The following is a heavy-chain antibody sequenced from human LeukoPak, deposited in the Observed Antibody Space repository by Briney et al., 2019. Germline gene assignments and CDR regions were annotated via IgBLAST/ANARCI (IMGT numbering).Heavy chain of an antibody. CDR3: ARNDYGGYYTNFDY. J-gene: IGHJ4*02. Sequence: SVKVSCKASGGTFSSYAISWVRQAPGQGLEWMGGIIPIFGTANYAQKFQGRVTITADESTSTAYMELSSLRSEDTAVYYCARNDYGGYYTNFDYWGQGTLVTVSS. CDR2: IIPIFGTA. V-gene: IGHV1-69*13. CDR1: GGTFSSYA. D-gene: IGHD4-17*01.